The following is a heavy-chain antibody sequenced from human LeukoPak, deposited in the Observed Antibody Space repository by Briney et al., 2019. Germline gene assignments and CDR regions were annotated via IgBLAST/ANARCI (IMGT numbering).Heavy chain of an antibody. J-gene: IGHJ4*02. Sequence: GASVKVPCKASGYTFTGYHIHWVRQAPGQGLEWMGRTNPYSGDTNFAQKFQGRVTMTRDTSITTAYMDLSSLTPDDTAVYFCARDQGSLTRSWYTGYWGQGTQVTVSS. CDR2: TNPYSGDT. CDR3: ARDQGSLTRSWYTGY. D-gene: IGHD6-13*01. CDR1: GYTFTGYH. V-gene: IGHV1-2*06.